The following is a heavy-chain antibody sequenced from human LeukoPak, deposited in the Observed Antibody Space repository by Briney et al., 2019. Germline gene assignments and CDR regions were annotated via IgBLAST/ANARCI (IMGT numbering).Heavy chain of an antibody. D-gene: IGHD3-3*01. J-gene: IGHJ6*02. CDR2: IRSSGSPT. CDR1: GFTFSSYE. Sequence: GGSLRLSCAVSGFTFSSYEMNWVRQAPGKGLEWVSYIRSSGSPTYYADSVKGRFTISRDNAKNSLYLQTNSLRAEDTAVYYCARSVFGVAKPMDVWGQGTTVTVSS. V-gene: IGHV3-48*03. CDR3: ARSVFGVAKPMDV.